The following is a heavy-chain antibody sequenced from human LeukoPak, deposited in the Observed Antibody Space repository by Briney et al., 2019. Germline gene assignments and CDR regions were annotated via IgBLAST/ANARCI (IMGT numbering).Heavy chain of an antibody. V-gene: IGHV4-31*03. Sequence: SETLSLTCTASGGSINNGGYYWSWIRQHPGKGLEWIGYIYYSGSSYYNPSLRSRVTISVDTSKNHFSLKLSSVTAADTAVYYCARNRDGYNSFDYWGQGTLVTVSS. CDR2: IYYSGSS. CDR1: GGSINNGGYY. CDR3: ARNRDGYNSFDY. J-gene: IGHJ4*02. D-gene: IGHD5-24*01.